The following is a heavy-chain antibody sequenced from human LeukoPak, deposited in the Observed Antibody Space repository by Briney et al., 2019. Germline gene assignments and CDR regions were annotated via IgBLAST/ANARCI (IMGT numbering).Heavy chain of an antibody. D-gene: IGHD3-3*01. J-gene: IGHJ3*02. V-gene: IGHV4-31*03. CDR3: ARVGLRSATGLAFDI. CDR1: GGSISSGGYY. Sequence: SETLSLTCTVSGGSISSGGYYWSWIRQHPGKGLEWIGHIYYSGSTYYNPSLKSRVTISVDTSKNQFSLKLSSVTAADTAVYYCARVGLRSATGLAFDIWGQGTMVTVSS. CDR2: IYYSGST.